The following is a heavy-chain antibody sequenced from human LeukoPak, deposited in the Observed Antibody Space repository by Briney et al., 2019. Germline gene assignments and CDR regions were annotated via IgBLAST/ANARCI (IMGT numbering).Heavy chain of an antibody. V-gene: IGHV3-11*01. CDR2: ITNGGSTI. J-gene: IGHJ6*02. D-gene: IGHD3-9*01. CDR1: GFTFSDYN. CDR3: ARSIGLTGGGVDV. Sequence: PGGSLRLSCAASGFTFSDYNMNWVRQAPGKGLEWVSYITNGGSTIHHADSVKGRFTISRDNAKKTLYLQMNSLRAEDTTVYYCARSIGLTGGGVDVWGQGTTVTVSS.